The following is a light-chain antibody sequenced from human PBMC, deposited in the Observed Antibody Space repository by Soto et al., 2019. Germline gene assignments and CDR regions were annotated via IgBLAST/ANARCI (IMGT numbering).Light chain of an antibody. V-gene: IGKV3-11*01. CDR1: QSVSNN. CDR2: DAS. J-gene: IGKJ5*01. CDR3: QQRSNWPIT. Sequence: EIVMTQSPATLSVSPGERATLSCRASQSVSNNLAWYQQKPGQPPRLLIYDASTRATGIPARFSGSGSGTDFTLTISSLEPEDFAVYYCQQRSNWPITFGQGTRLEIK.